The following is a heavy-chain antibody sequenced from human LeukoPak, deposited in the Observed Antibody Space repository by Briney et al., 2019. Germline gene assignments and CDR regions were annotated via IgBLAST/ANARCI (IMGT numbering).Heavy chain of an antibody. V-gene: IGHV4-4*07. J-gene: IGHJ4*02. CDR1: GGSISSYY. CDR2: IYTSGST. Sequence: PSETLSLTCTVSGGSISSYYWSWIRQPAGKGLEWIGRIYTSGSTNYNPSLKSRVTISVDTSKNQFSLKLSSVTAADAAVYYCARDRVEMATIDYWGQGTLVTVSS. CDR3: ARDRVEMATIDY. D-gene: IGHD5-24*01.